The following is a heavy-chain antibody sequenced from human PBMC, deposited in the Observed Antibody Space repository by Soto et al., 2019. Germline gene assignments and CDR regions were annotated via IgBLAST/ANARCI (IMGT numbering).Heavy chain of an antibody. J-gene: IGHJ4*02. CDR3: ARGYLATSYDLSY. D-gene: IGHD1-26*01. CDR2: INPSGGST. Sequence: SVKVSCKASGYPFTSYDMHLVRQAPGQGLEWMGIINPSGGSTSYAQKFQGRFTMTRDTSTSTVYMEMSSPRSEETAVYYWARGYLATSYDLSYWGRGTLVT. V-gene: IGHV1-46*01. CDR1: GYPFTSYD.